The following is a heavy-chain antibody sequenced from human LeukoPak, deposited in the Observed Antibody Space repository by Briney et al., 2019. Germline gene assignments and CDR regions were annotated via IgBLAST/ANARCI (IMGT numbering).Heavy chain of an antibody. CDR3: ARVPLQAGGYFDY. V-gene: IGHV3-64*01. CDR1: GFTFSSYA. J-gene: IGHJ4*02. D-gene: IGHD4-11*01. CDR2: ISSNGGST. Sequence: GGSLRLSCSASGFTFSSYAMRWVRQAPGKGLEYVSAISSNGGSTYYANSVKGRFTISRDNSKNTLYLQMGSLRAEDMAVYYCARVPLQAGGYFDYWGQGTLVTVSS.